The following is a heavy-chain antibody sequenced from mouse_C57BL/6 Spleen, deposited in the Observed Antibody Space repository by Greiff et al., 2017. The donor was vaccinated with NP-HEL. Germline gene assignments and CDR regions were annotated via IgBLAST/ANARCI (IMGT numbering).Heavy chain of an antibody. J-gene: IGHJ4*01. CDR1: GYSITSGYY. V-gene: IGHV3-6*01. Sequence: DVKLQESGPGLVKPSQSLSLTCSVTGYSITSGYYWNWIRQFPGNKLEWMGYISYDGSNNYNPSLKNRISITRDTSKNQFFLKLNSVTTEDTATYYCAQIYYGNYDYAMDYWGQGTSVTVSS. D-gene: IGHD2-1*01. CDR2: ISYDGSN. CDR3: AQIYYGNYDYAMDY.